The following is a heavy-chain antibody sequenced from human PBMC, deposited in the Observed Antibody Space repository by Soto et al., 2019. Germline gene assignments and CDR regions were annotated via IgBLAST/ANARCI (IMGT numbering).Heavy chain of an antibody. CDR3: ARGYSGYDGLDY. J-gene: IGHJ4*02. CDR2: IYYSGST. CDR1: GGSIISYY. D-gene: IGHD5-12*01. Sequence: SETLSLTCTVSGGSIISYYCSCVRHPPWKGLEWIGYIYYSGSTNYNPSLKSRVTISVDTSKNQFSLKLSSATAADTAVYYCARGYSGYDGLDYWGQGTLVTVSS. V-gene: IGHV4-59*01.